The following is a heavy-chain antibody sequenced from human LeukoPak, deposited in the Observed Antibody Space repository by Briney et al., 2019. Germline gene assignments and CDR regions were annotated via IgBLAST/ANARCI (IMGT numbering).Heavy chain of an antibody. D-gene: IGHD3-10*01. CDR1: GFTFSSYG. CDR3: AKDLSLYGSGKADAFDI. V-gene: IGHV3-33*03. CDR2: IWYDGSNK. J-gene: IGHJ3*02. Sequence: QTGGSLRLSCAASGFTFSSYGMHWVRQAPGKGLEWVAVIWYDGSNKYYADSVKGRFTISRDNAKNSLYPQMNSLRAEDTALYYCAKDLSLYGSGKADAFDIWGQGTMVTVSS.